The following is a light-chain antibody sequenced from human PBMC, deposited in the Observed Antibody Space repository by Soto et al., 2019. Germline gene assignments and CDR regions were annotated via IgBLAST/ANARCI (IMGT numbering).Light chain of an antibody. CDR3: AAWDDSLDGTV. Sequence: QSVLTQPPSASGTPGQTVTISCSGSSSNIGSNTVHWYQQFPGTAPKLLIHSNDQRPSGVPNRFSGSKSGTSTSLAISGLQSEDEADYYCAAWDDSLDGTVFGGGTKLTVL. CDR1: SSNIGSNT. V-gene: IGLV1-44*01. J-gene: IGLJ3*02. CDR2: SND.